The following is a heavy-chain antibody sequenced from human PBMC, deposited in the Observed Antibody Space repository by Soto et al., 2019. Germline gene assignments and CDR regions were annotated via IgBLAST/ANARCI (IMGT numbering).Heavy chain of an antibody. D-gene: IGHD3-10*01. Sequence: SESLSLTCTFSCCSISNGGYYCSWIRQHPGKGLEWIAYIHYSGDTYSNPSLNSRVSISLDTSKNEFSLKLNSVTAADTALYYCARDLSPNYYASGSSLGAFDIWGPGKMVTVS. CDR2: IHYSGDT. V-gene: IGHV4-31*03. J-gene: IGHJ3*02. CDR1: CCSISNGGYY. CDR3: ARDLSPNYYASGSSLGAFDI.